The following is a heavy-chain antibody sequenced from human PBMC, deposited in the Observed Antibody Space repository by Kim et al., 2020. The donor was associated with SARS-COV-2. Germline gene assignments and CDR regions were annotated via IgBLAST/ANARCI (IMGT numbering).Heavy chain of an antibody. V-gene: IGHV3-30*18. CDR3: AKSFSGSYFGYDY. Sequence: GGSLRLSCAASGFTFNTYGMHWVRQAAGKGLEWVSVISYDGSKKYYADSVKGRFTISRDNSKNTLYLQMNSLRIEDTAVYYCAKSFSGSYFGYDYWGQGTPFTAS. J-gene: IGHJ4*02. CDR2: ISYDGSKK. CDR1: GFTFNTYG. D-gene: IGHD1-26*01.